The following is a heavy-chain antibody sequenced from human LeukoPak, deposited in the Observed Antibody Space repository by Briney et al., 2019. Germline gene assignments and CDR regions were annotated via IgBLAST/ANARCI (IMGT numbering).Heavy chain of an antibody. CDR2: ISGSGSST. D-gene: IGHD6-19*01. CDR1: GFTFSSYA. V-gene: IGHV3-23*01. J-gene: IGHJ4*02. CDR3: ARGGSGWYLYDY. Sequence: GGSLRLSCAASGFTFSSYAMSWVRQAPGKGLEWVSAISGSGSSTYYADSVKGRFTISRDISKNTLYLQMNSLRAEDTAVYYCARGGSGWYLYDYWGQGTLVTVSS.